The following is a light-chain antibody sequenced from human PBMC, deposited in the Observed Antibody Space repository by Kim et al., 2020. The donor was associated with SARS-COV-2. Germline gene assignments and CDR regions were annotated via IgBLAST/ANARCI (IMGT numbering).Light chain of an antibody. Sequence: QSALTQPRSVSGSPGQSVTISCTGTSIDVGDFYYVSWYQQLPGKAPKLMIYDVTTRPSGVPDRFSGSKYGNTASLTISGLQAEDEADYYCSSCAASYSILFGGGTQLTVL. J-gene: IGLJ2*01. CDR1: SIDVGDFYY. CDR3: SSCAASYSIL. CDR2: DVT. V-gene: IGLV2-11*01.